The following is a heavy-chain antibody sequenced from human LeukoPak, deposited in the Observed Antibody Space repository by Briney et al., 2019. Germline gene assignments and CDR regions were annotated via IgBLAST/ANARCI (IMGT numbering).Heavy chain of an antibody. J-gene: IGHJ3*02. CDR3: ARNIWFGESSDAFGI. D-gene: IGHD3-10*01. CDR1: GYTFTGYY. Sequence: ASMKVSCKASGYTFTGYYMHWVRQAPGQGLEWMGWINPNSGGTNYAQKFQGRVTMTRDTSISTAYMELSRLRSDDTAVYYCARNIWFGESSDAFGIWGQGTMVTVSS. CDR2: INPNSGGT. V-gene: IGHV1-2*02.